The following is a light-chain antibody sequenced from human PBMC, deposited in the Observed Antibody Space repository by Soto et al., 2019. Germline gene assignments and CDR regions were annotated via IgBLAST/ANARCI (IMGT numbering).Light chain of an antibody. CDR1: SSDVGGYYF. J-gene: IGLJ1*01. V-gene: IGLV2-11*01. Sequence: QSALTQPRSVSGSPGQSVTISCTGTSSDVGGYYFVSWYQQHPGKAPKLMIYDVTKRPSGVPDRFSGSKSGNTASLTISVLQAEDEAEYYCCSYAGSFNYVFGTGTKLTVL. CDR2: DVT. CDR3: CSYAGSFNYV.